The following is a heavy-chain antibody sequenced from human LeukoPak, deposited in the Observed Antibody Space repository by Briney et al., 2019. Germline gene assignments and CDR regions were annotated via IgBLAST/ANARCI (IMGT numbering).Heavy chain of an antibody. V-gene: IGHV3-21*01. Sequence: TSGGSLRLSCAASGFTFSSYSMNWVRQAPGKGLEWVSSISSSSSYIYYADSVKGRFTISRDNAKNSLYLQMNSLRAEDTAVYYCARSGRVVAAPIQHWGQGTLVTVSS. J-gene: IGHJ1*01. D-gene: IGHD2-15*01. CDR1: GFTFSSYS. CDR2: ISSSSSYI. CDR3: ARSGRVVAAPIQH.